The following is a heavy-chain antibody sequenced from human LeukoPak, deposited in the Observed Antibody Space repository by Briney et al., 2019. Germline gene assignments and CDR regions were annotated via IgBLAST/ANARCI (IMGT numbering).Heavy chain of an antibody. V-gene: IGHV3-23*01. CDR1: GFTFSIYA. J-gene: IGHJ5*02. CDR3: AKDGFIVVVPAAIRGFDP. Sequence: GGSLRLSCAASGFTFSIYAMSWVRQAPGKGLEWVSAISGSDASTYYADSVKGRFTISRDNSKNTLYLQMNSLRAEDTAVYYCAKDGFIVVVPAAIRGFDPWGQGTLVTVSS. CDR2: ISGSDAST. D-gene: IGHD2-2*01.